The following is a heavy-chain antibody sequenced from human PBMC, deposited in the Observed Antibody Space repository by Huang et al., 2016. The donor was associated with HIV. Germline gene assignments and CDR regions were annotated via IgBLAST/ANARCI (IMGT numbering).Heavy chain of an antibody. CDR3: ARGGILGTSWYRPFDY. J-gene: IGHJ4*02. CDR2: ISKEGNNM. V-gene: IGHV3-30-3*01. CDR1: GFDFSSYA. D-gene: IGHD6-13*01. Sequence: QVQLGESGGGVVQPERSLRLSCAASGFDFSSYAMNWVRQAPGKGPEGVAVISKEGNNMYYSDSVKGRFIISRDNSKNTLYLQMNSLRGEDTAIYYCARGGILGTSWYRPFDYWGQGTLVTVSS.